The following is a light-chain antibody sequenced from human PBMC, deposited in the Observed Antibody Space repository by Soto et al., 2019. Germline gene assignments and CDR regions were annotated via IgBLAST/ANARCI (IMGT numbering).Light chain of an antibody. CDR3: QQYEAYPLT. V-gene: IGKV1-5*03. CDR2: KAS. Sequence: DIQMTQSPSTLSASVGDRVTITCRASQSIRSWLAWYQQKPGKAPELLIQKASSLQSGVPSRFSGSGSGTEFILTIGSLQPDDFASYYCQQYEAYPLTFGGGTKVEIK. J-gene: IGKJ4*01. CDR1: QSIRSW.